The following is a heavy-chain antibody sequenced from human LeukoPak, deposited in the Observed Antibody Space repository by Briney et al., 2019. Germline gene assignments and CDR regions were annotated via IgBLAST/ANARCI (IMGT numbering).Heavy chain of an antibody. D-gene: IGHD3-22*01. V-gene: IGHV4-34*01. J-gene: IGHJ5*02. CDR2: INHSGSP. CDR3: ARDGPGSDST. Sequence: PSETLSLTCAVYGGSLSGYYWSWIRQPPGKGLEWIGEINHSGSPNYNPSLKSRVTISVDTSKNQFSLKLSSVTAADTAVYYCARDGPGSDSTWGQGTLVTVSS. CDR1: GGSLSGYY.